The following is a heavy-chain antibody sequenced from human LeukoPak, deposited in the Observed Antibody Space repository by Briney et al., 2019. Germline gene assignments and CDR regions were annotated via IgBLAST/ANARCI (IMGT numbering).Heavy chain of an antibody. V-gene: IGHV3-23*01. D-gene: IGHD6-19*01. J-gene: IGHJ6*03. CDR2: ISVSGGST. CDR1: GLTFSSYA. Sequence: GGSLRLSCAASGLTFSSYAMTWVRQAPGKGLEWVSVISVSGGSTYYADSVKGRFTISRDNPKNTLYLQMNSLRAEDTAVYYCAKASGIAVAGDSYYYMDAWGKGTTVTISS. CDR3: AKASGIAVAGDSYYYMDA.